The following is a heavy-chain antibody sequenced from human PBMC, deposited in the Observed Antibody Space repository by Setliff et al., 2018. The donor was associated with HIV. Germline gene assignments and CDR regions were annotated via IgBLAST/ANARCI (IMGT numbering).Heavy chain of an antibody. J-gene: IGHJ6*02. CDR1: GGSISNSRYY. CDR2: IYYSGRT. V-gene: IGHV4-39*07. CDR3: ARGAAAGTEYYYYGMDV. Sequence: PSETLSLTCTVSGGSISNSRYYWSWIRQPPGKGLEWSGSIYYSGRTYYNPSLKSRVTISVDTSKNQLSLKLTSVTAADTAVYYCARGAAAGTEYYYYGMDVWGQGTTVTVSS. D-gene: IGHD6-13*01.